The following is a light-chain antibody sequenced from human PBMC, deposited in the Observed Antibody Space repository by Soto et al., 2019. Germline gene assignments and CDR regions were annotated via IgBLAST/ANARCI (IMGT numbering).Light chain of an antibody. CDR1: TSDFGDDKY. J-gene: IGLJ3*02. Sequence: QSALTQPASVSGTPGQSITVSCTGSTSDFGDDKYVSWYQQQPGKAPNLLIYGVNSRPSGISNRFSGSKSGNKASLTISGLQVEDEAEYFCGSFTTSRIWVFGGGTKLTVL. V-gene: IGLV2-14*01. CDR3: GSFTTSRIWV. CDR2: GVN.